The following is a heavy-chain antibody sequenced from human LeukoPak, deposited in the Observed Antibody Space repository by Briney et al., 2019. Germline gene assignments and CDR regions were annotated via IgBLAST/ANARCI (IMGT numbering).Heavy chain of an antibody. V-gene: IGHV4-59*02. Sequence: SETLSLTCTVSGGSVSSYHWGWIRQPPGKGLEWTGHISYSGSTNYNPSLKSRVTISVDTSKNQFSLRLSSVTAADTAVYYCVRSGGLWGQGTMVTVSS. CDR2: ISYSGST. D-gene: IGHD4-23*01. CDR1: GGSVSSYH. J-gene: IGHJ3*01. CDR3: VRSGGL.